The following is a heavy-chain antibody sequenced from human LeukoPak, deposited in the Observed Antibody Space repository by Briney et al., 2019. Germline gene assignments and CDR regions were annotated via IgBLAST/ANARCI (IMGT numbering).Heavy chain of an antibody. CDR3: ARTYGDYDDAFDV. CDR1: GGSISSSTYY. CDR2: IYYSGST. Sequence: SETLSLTCTVSGGSISSSTYYWGWIRQPPGKGLEWIGSIYYSGSTYNNPSLKSRVTIFVGTSKNQLSLKLSSVTATDTAVYYCARTYGDYDDAFDVWGQGTMVTVSS. D-gene: IGHD4-17*01. J-gene: IGHJ3*01. V-gene: IGHV4-39*01.